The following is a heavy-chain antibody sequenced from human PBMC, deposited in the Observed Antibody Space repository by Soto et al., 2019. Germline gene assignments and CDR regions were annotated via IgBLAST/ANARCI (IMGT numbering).Heavy chain of an antibody. V-gene: IGHV1-46*01. Sequence: QVQLVQSGAEVKKPGASVKLSCKASGYTFINYYIHWVRQAPGQGLEWMGIFNPTSGSTNYAQKFQSRDTLTMGTSTRTVNRELSSLGMDDTAVYYCARDLAEADYWGQGTLVTVSS. CDR2: FNPTSGST. CDR1: GYTFINYY. J-gene: IGHJ4*02. D-gene: IGHD6-13*01. CDR3: ARDLAEADY.